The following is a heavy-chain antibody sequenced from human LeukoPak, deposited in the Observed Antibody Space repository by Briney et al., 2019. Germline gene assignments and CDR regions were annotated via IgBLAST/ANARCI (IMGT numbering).Heavy chain of an antibody. D-gene: IGHD3-10*01. CDR2: ISSSSTTI. V-gene: IGHV3-48*01. J-gene: IGHJ4*02. Sequence: GGSLRLSCAASGFTFSSYWMSWVRQAPGKGLEWVSYISSSSTTIYYADSVKGRFTVSRDNAKNSLYLQMNSLRAEDTAVYYCARAGGSDWGQGTLVTVSS. CDR3: ARAGGSD. CDR1: GFTFSSYW.